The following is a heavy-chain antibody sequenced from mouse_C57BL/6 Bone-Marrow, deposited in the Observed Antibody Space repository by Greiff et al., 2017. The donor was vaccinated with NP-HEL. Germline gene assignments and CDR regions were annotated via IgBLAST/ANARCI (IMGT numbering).Heavy chain of an antibody. J-gene: IGHJ4*01. CDR2: INPSSGYT. CDR3: ARPLYGIPYAMDY. V-gene: IGHV1-4*01. Sequence: QVQLQQSGAELARPGASVKMSCKASGYTFTSYTMHWVKQRPGQGLEWIGYINPSSGYTKYNQKFKDKATLTADKSSSTAYMQLSSLTSEDSAVYYCARPLYGIPYAMDYWGQGTSVTVSS. D-gene: IGHD2-1*01. CDR1: GYTFTSYT.